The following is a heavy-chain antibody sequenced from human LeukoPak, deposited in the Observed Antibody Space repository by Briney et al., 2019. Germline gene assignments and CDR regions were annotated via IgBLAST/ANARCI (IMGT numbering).Heavy chain of an antibody. CDR2: ISTNGDST. CDR1: GFTFSTYA. V-gene: IGHV3-64*02. Sequence: GGSLRLSCAASGFTFSTYAMHWVRQAPGKGLEYVSAISTNGDSTYYADSVKGRFTISRDNSKNTLYLQMNSLRAEDTAVYYCAKRGAGSTWYPNYFFDYWGQGTLVTVSS. CDR3: AKRGAGSTWYPNYFFDY. D-gene: IGHD6-13*01. J-gene: IGHJ4*02.